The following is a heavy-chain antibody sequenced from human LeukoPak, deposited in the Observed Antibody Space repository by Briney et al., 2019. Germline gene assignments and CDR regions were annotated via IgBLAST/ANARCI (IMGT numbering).Heavy chain of an antibody. Sequence: ASVNVSCKASGYTFTGYYMHWVRQAPGQGLEWMGWINPNSGGTNYAQKFQGRVTMTRDTSISTAYMELSRLRSDDTAVYYCATAVAGISYHYYYMDVWGKGTTVTVSS. D-gene: IGHD6-19*01. CDR3: ATAVAGISYHYYYMDV. CDR1: GYTFTGYY. V-gene: IGHV1-2*02. J-gene: IGHJ6*03. CDR2: INPNSGGT.